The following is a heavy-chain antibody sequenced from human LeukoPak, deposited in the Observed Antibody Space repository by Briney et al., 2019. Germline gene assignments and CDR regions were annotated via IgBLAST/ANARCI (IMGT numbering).Heavy chain of an antibody. V-gene: IGHV3-66*01. D-gene: IGHD2-21*02. J-gene: IGHJ1*01. Sequence: GGSLRLSCAASGFTVSSNYMSWVRQAPGKGLEWVSVIYSGGSTYYADSVKGRFTISRDNSKNTLYLQMNSLRAEDTAVYYCARGLRAAHCGGDCYWDEYFQHWGQGTLVTVSS. CDR2: IYSGGST. CDR1: GFTVSSNY. CDR3: ARGLRAAHCGGDCYWDEYFQH.